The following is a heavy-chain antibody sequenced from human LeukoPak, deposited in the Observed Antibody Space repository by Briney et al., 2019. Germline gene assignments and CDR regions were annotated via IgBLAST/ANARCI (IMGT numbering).Heavy chain of an antibody. CDR1: GYTFTSYY. Sequence: ASVKVSCKASGYTFTSYYMHWVRQAPGQGLEWMGIINPSGGSTSYAQKFQGRVTMTRNTSTSTVYMELSSLRSEDTAVYYCARDLVWGSYRYFDWFDPWGQGTPVTVSS. CDR3: ARDLVWGSYRYFDWFDP. J-gene: IGHJ5*02. V-gene: IGHV1-46*01. D-gene: IGHD3-16*02. CDR2: INPSGGST.